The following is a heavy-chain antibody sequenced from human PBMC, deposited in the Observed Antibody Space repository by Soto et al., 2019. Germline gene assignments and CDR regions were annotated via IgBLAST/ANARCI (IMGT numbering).Heavy chain of an antibody. V-gene: IGHV1-18*04. CDR3: ARDRPTVTSNYYYHGLDV. Sequence: ASVKVSCKASGYTFTSYGISWVRQAPGQGLEWMGWISAKTADTNYAQRLQGRVTMTTDTSTSTAYMELRSLRSDDTAVFYCARDRPTVTSNYYYHGLDVWGQGTTVTVSS. J-gene: IGHJ6*02. D-gene: IGHD4-17*01. CDR1: GYTFTSYG. CDR2: ISAKTADT.